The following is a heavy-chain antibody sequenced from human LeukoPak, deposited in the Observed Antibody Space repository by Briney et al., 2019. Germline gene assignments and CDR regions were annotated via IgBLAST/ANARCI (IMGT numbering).Heavy chain of an antibody. J-gene: IGHJ3*02. V-gene: IGHV3-66*01. CDR3: AGNRRSMVSDDAFDI. D-gene: IGHD3-10*01. CDR1: GFTVSSNY. CDR2: IYSGGST. Sequence: PGGSLRLSCAASGFTVSSNYMSWVRQAPGKGXEWVSVIYSGGSTYYADSVKGRFTISRDNSKNTLYLQMNSLRAEDTAVYYCAGNRRSMVSDDAFDIWGQGTMVTVSS.